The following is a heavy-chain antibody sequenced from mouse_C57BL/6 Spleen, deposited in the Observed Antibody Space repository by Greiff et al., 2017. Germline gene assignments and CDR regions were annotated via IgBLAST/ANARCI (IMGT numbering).Heavy chain of an antibody. CDR1: GYTFTSYW. CDR3: ARPVVRDAMDY. J-gene: IGHJ4*01. V-gene: IGHV1-64*01. Sequence: QVQLQQPGAELVKPGASVKLSCKASGYTFTSYWMPWVKQRPGQGLEWIGMIHPNSGSTNYNEKFKSKATLTVDKSSSTAYMQLSSLKSEDSAVYYCARPVVRDAMDYWGQGTSVTVSS. CDR2: IHPNSGST.